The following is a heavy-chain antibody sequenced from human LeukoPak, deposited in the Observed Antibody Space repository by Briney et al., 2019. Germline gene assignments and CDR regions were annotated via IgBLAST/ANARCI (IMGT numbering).Heavy chain of an antibody. CDR3: ARDDSSGYGAFDI. D-gene: IGHD3-22*01. CDR1: GGSISSGGYS. CDR2: IYHSGST. Sequence: PSQTLSLTCAVSGGSISSGGYSGSWIRQPPGKGLEWIGYIYHSGSTYYNPSLKSRVTISVDRSKNQFSLKLSSVTAADTAVYYCARDDSSGYGAFDIWGQGTMVTVSP. V-gene: IGHV4-30-2*01. J-gene: IGHJ3*02.